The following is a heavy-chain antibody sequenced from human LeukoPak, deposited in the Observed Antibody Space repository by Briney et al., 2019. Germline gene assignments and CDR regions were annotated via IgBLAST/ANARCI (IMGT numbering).Heavy chain of an antibody. V-gene: IGHV3-53*01. Sequence: GGSLRLSCAASGFTVSSNYMSWVRQAPGKGLEWVSVIYSGGSTYYAGSVKGRFTISRDNSKNTLYLQMNSLRAEDTAVYHCARETYYYDSSGYGGYGMDVWGQGTTVTVSS. CDR2: IYSGGST. D-gene: IGHD3-22*01. J-gene: IGHJ6*02. CDR1: GFTVSSNY. CDR3: ARETYYYDSSGYGGYGMDV.